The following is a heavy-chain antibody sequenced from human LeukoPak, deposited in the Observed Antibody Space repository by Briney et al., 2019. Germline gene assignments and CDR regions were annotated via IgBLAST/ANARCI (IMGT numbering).Heavy chain of an antibody. CDR1: GGSISSGDYY. CDR2: IYYSGST. CDR3: ARGEWELLTWLGY. J-gene: IGHJ4*02. D-gene: IGHD1-26*01. Sequence: SETLSLTCTVSGGSISSGDYYWSWIRQPPGKGLEWIGYIYYSGSTYYNPSLKSRVTISVDTSKNQFSLKLSSVTAADTAVYYCARGEWELLTWLGYWGQGTLVTVSS. V-gene: IGHV4-30-4*08.